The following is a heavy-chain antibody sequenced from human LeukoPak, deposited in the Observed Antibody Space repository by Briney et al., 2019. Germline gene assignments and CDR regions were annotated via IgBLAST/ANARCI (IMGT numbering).Heavy chain of an antibody. CDR2: IIPIFGTA. Sequence: SVKVSCKASGGTFCSYAISWVRQAPGQGLEWMGGIIPIFGTANYAQKFQGRVTITTDESTSTAYMELSSLRSEDTAVYYCGSGGGNFHYMDVWGKGTTVTVSS. D-gene: IGHD4-23*01. CDR1: GGTFCSYA. CDR3: GSGGGNFHYMDV. V-gene: IGHV1-69*05. J-gene: IGHJ6*03.